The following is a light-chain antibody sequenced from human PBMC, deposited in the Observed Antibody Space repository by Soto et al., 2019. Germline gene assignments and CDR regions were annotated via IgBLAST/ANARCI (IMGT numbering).Light chain of an antibody. V-gene: IGKV3-20*01. CDR3: QQYGSSPFA. Sequence: DIVLTQSPGTLSLSPGERATVSCRASQSVSSSDLAWYQQKPGQAPRLLIYGASSRATGIPDRFSGSGSGTDFTLTISRLEPEDFAVYYCQQYGSSPFAFGGGTKVEIK. CDR1: QSVSSSD. CDR2: GAS. J-gene: IGKJ4*01.